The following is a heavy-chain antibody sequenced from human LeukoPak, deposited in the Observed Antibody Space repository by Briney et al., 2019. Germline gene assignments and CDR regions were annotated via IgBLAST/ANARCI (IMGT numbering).Heavy chain of an antibody. V-gene: IGHV3-33*01. D-gene: IGHD2-2*01. CDR1: GFTFSDHA. CDR2: VSRDGSAS. J-gene: IGHJ4*02. Sequence: SGRSLRLSCAASGFTFSDHAIHWVRQAPGKGPEWVAVVSRDGSASYFADSVRGRFTISRDNYRNTVYLQMNSLRAEDTAVYYCNRGEGGCSRTSCTLDYWGQGTLVTVAS. CDR3: NRGEGGCSRTSCTLDY.